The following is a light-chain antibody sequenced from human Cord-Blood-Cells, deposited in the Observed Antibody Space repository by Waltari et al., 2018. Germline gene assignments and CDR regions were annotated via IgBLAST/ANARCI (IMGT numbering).Light chain of an antibody. CDR2: AAS. CDR1: QVISSY. J-gene: IGKJ3*01. Sequence: AIRMTQSPSSFSASTGDRVTITRRASQVISSYLAWYQQKPGKAPKLLIYAASTLQSVVPSRFSGSGSGTDFTLTISCLQSEDFATYYCQQYYSYPLTFGPGTKVDIK. CDR3: QQYYSYPLT. V-gene: IGKV1-8*01.